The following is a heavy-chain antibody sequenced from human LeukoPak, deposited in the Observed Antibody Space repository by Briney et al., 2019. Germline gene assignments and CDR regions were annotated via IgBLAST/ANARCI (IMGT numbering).Heavy chain of an antibody. CDR2: IIPIFGTA. D-gene: IGHD3-10*01. CDR1: GGTFSSYA. Sequence: PVKVSCKASGGTFSSYAISWVRQAPGQGLEWMGGIIPIFGTANYAQKFQGRVTITADKSTSTAYMELSSLRSEDTAVYYCARDPGFGEKWFEAFDIWGQGTMVTVSS. V-gene: IGHV1-69*06. CDR3: ARDPGFGEKWFEAFDI. J-gene: IGHJ3*02.